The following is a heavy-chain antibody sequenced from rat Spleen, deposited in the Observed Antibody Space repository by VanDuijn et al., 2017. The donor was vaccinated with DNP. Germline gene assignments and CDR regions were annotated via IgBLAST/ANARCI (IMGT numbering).Heavy chain of an antibody. D-gene: IGHD1-2*01. CDR2: ISYDGSST. CDR3: ARLGYSSYTYYYVMDA. V-gene: IGHV5-29*01. Sequence: EVQLVESDGGLVQPGRSLKLSCAASGFTFSDYYMAWVRQAPTKGLEWVATISYDGSSTYYRDSVKGRFTISRDNAKSTLYLQMDSLRSEDTATYYCARLGYSSYTYYYVMDAWGQGASVTVSS. CDR1: GFTFSDYY. J-gene: IGHJ4*01.